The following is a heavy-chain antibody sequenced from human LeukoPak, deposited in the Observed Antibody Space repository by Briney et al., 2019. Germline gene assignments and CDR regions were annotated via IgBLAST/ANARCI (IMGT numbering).Heavy chain of an antibody. CDR2: INSRTGSI. CDR1: GFTFSSYN. V-gene: IGHV3-21*06. D-gene: IGHD3-10*01. J-gene: IGHJ4*02. CDR3: ARDRTMVRGPCFDY. Sequence: GGSLRLSCAASGFTFSSYNMNWVRQAPGKGLEWVSSINSRTGSILYADSVTGRFTTSRDNDKNSLYLQMNSLRAEDTAVDYCARDRTMVRGPCFDYWGQGTLVTVSS.